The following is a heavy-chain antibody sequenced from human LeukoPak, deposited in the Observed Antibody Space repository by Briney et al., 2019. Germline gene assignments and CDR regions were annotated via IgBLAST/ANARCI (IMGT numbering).Heavy chain of an antibody. D-gene: IGHD1-26*01. CDR3: ARTKVGATPFDY. J-gene: IGHJ4*02. CDR2: MNPNSGNT. Sequence: ASVKVSCKASGYTFTSYDINWVRQATGQGLERMGWMNPNSGNTGYAQKFQGRVTMTRNTSISTAYMELSSLRSEDTAVYYCARTKVGATPFDYWGQGTLVTVSS. CDR1: GYTFTSYD. V-gene: IGHV1-8*01.